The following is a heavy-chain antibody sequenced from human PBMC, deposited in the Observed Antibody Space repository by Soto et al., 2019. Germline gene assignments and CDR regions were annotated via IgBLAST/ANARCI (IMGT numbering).Heavy chain of an antibody. CDR3: THISRITFGGVVVSWFDP. CDR1: GFSLSTSGVG. D-gene: IGHD3-16*02. V-gene: IGHV2-5*02. Sequence: QITLKESGPTLVKPTQTLTLTCTFSGFSLSTSGVGVGWIRQPPGKALDWLALLYWDDDKRYSPSLKTRLTITNDTSKDHVVLTMTIMDPVDSATYDCTHISRITFGGVVVSWFDPWGQGTLVNFS. CDR2: LYWDDDK. J-gene: IGHJ5*02.